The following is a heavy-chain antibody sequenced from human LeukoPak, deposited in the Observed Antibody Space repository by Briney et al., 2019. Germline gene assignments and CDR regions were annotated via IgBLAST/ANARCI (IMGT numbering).Heavy chain of an antibody. D-gene: IGHD3-10*02. V-gene: IGHV3-11*04. CDR2: IISSGSTI. Sequence: GGSLRLSCAVSGFIFSDFSMSWVRQAPGKGLEWVSYIISSGSTIYYADSVKGRFTISRDNAKNSLYLQMNSLRAEDTAVYYCAELGITMIGGVWGKGTTVTISS. J-gene: IGHJ6*04. CDR1: GFIFSDFS. CDR3: AELGITMIGGV.